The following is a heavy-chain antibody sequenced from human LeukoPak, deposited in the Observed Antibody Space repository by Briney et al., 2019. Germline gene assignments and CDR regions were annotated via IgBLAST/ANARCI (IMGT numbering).Heavy chain of an antibody. D-gene: IGHD2-2*02. CDR2: MNPNSGNT. CDR1: GYTFTSYD. Sequence: ASVKVSCKASGYTFTSYDINWVRQATGQGLEWMGWMNPNSGNTGYAQKFQGRVAMTRNTSISTAYMELSSLRSEDTAVYYCARALTYLRYWYCSSTSCYSHWFDPWGQGTLVTVSS. J-gene: IGHJ5*02. V-gene: IGHV1-8*01. CDR3: ARALTYLRYWYCSSTSCYSHWFDP.